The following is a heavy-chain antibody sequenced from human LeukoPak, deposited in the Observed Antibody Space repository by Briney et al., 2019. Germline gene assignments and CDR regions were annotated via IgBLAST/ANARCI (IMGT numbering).Heavy chain of an antibody. Sequence: ASVKVSCKASGYTFTSYDINWVRQAPGQGVEWMGWMNPKSGNTGYAQKFQGRVTMTRDTSISTAYMELGSLRSEDTAVYYCARVTGSIDYWGQGTLVTVSS. CDR2: MNPKSGNT. D-gene: IGHD1-26*01. CDR1: GYTFTSYD. J-gene: IGHJ4*02. V-gene: IGHV1-8*01. CDR3: ARVTGSIDY.